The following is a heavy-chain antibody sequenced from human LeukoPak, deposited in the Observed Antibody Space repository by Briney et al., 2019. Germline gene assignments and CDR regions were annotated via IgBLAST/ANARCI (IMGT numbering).Heavy chain of an antibody. D-gene: IGHD3-22*01. J-gene: IGHJ4*02. CDR3: AKVQYYHSRGYLDY. CDR2: ISTDGSNE. CDR1: GFTFRSFG. V-gene: IGHV3-30*18. Sequence: GGSLRLSWAAAGFTFRSFGMHWVRPAPGKGMEWEAVISTDGSNEYHVDSVKGRFTISRDNSKNRLYLQMKSLIAEDTAVYYCAKVQYYHSRGYLDYGGEETLVTVPS.